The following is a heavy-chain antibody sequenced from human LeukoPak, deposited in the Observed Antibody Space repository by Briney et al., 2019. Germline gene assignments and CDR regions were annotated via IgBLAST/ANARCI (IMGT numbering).Heavy chain of an antibody. V-gene: IGHV6-1*01. CDR1: GDSVSGNSGA. CDR3: AYCAGDCYSAFDI. D-gene: IGHD2-21*02. CDR2: TYYRSKWYN. Sequence: SQTLSLTCAISGDSVSGNSGAWNWIRQSPSRGLEWLGRTYYRSKWYNDYAESLKSRININPDASKNQFSLHLHSATPEDTAVYYCAYCAGDCYSAFDIWGQGTVVTVSS. J-gene: IGHJ3*02.